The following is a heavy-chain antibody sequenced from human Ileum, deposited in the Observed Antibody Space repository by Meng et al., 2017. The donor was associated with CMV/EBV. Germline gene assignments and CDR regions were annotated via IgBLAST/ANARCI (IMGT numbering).Heavy chain of an antibody. CDR3: ARDHDYYDSSGYSSAY. D-gene: IGHD3-22*01. Sequence: ASGYTFTSYGISWVRQAPGQELEWMGWISAYNGNTNYAQKLQGRVTMTTDTSTSTAYMELRSLRSDDTAVYYCARDHDYYDSSGYSSAYWGQGTLVTVSS. CDR1: GYTFTSYG. V-gene: IGHV1-18*01. J-gene: IGHJ4*02. CDR2: ISAYNGNT.